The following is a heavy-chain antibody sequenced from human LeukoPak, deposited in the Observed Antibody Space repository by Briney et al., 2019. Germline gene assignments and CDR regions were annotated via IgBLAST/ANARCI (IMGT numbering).Heavy chain of an antibody. D-gene: IGHD1-26*01. CDR1: GFTFRNYN. J-gene: IGHJ6*03. CDR3: ARDPYSGNYGNYYYYYMDV. V-gene: IGHV3-21*01. CDR2: ITSISSYI. Sequence: GGSLRLSCAASGFTFRNYNMNWVRRAPGRGREWVSSITSISSYIYYADSVKGRFTISRDNAKNSLYLQMHSLRAEDTALYFCARDPYSGNYGNYYYYYMDVWGKGTTVTISS.